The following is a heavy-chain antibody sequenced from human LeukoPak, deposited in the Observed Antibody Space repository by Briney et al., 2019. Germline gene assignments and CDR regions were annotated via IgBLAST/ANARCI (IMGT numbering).Heavy chain of an antibody. J-gene: IGHJ4*02. CDR3: ARGSKLTTGTMGDLDY. V-gene: IGHV3-11*04. CDR1: GFTFSDYY. Sequence: GGSLRLSCAASGFTFSDYYMSWIRQAPGQGLEWVSYISCSGSTIYYADSVKGRFTISRDNAKHSLYLQMNSLRAEDTAVYYCARGSKLTTGTMGDLDYWGQGTLVTVSS. D-gene: IGHD1-1*01. CDR2: ISCSGSTI.